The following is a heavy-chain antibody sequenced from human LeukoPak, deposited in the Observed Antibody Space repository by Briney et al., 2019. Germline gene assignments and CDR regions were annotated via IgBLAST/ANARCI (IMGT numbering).Heavy chain of an antibody. V-gene: IGHV3-23*01. J-gene: IGHJ4*02. CDR3: AKQGLGC. Sequence: GGSLRLSCTASGFTLSSYAMSWVRQAPGEGLEWVSTISGSADNTNYAEAVKGRFTISRDNSKNTMYLQMNSLRAEDAAVYYCAKQGLGCWGQGTLVTVSS. CDR1: GFTLSSYA. CDR2: ISGSADNT.